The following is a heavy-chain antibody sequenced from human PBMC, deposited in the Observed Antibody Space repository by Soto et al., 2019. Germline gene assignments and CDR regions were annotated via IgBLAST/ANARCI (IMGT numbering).Heavy chain of an antibody. CDR1: GFTFSNFG. CDR2: ISYDGSNE. Sequence: PGGSLRLSCAASGFTFSNFGMHWVRQAPGKGLEWVAVISYDGSNEYYADSVKGRFTISRDNSKNTLYLQMNSLRAEDTAVYNCAKDRITFGYHDSSGFSDYWGQGTLVTVSS. J-gene: IGHJ4*02. CDR3: AKDRITFGYHDSSGFSDY. V-gene: IGHV3-30*18. D-gene: IGHD3-22*01.